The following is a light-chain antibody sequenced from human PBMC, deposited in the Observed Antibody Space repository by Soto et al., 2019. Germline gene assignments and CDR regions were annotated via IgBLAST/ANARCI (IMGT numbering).Light chain of an antibody. V-gene: IGLV2-8*01. CDR3: SSYAGSNNYV. J-gene: IGLJ1*01. CDR2: EVN. Sequence: QSALTQPPSASGSPGQSVTISCTGTSSDVGNSDSVSWYQHHPGKAPQAVIYEVNKRPSGVPDRFSGSKSGNTASLTVSGLQAEDEGDYYCSSYAGSNNYVFGTGTKVTVL. CDR1: SSDVGNSDS.